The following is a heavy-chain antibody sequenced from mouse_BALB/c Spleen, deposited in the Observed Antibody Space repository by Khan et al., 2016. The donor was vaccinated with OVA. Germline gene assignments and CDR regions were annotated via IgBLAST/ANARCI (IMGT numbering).Heavy chain of an antibody. Sequence: LVESGPELVKPGASVKISCKASGYTFTDYYINWVKQKPGQGLEWIGWIYPGSGNTKYNEKFKGKATLTVDTSSSTAYMQLSSLTSEDTAVXCSASGTVTDAVDYWGQGTSVPVSS. D-gene: IGHD2-13*01. CDR2: IYPGSGNT. CDR1: GYTFTDYY. J-gene: IGHJ4*01. V-gene: IGHV1-84*02. CDR3: ASGTVTDAVDY.